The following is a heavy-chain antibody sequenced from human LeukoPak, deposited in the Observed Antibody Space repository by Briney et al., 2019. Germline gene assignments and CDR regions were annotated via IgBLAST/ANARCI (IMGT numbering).Heavy chain of an antibody. CDR1: SASISSYY. D-gene: IGHD3-22*01. J-gene: IGHJ4*02. CDR2: IYYSGST. V-gene: IGHV4-59*12. Sequence: PSETLSLTCTVSSASISSYYWSWIRQPPGKGLEWIGYIYYSGSTNYNPSLKSRVTISVDTSKNQFSLTLSSVTAADTAVYYCAREGFWDYYDSSGYYWGDYWGQGTLVTVSS. CDR3: AREGFWDYYDSSGYYWGDY.